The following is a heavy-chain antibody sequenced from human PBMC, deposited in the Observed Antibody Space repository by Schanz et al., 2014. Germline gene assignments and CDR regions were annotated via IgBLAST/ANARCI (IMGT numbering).Heavy chain of an antibody. V-gene: IGHV3-53*01. D-gene: IGHD3-9*01. CDR3: TDHVRSVTGNDY. CDR2: IYSSGST. J-gene: IGHJ4*02. Sequence: DVQLVDSGGGLVQPGGSLRLSCAASGFTVSNSYIHWVRQAPGKGLEWVSTIYSSGSTYYADSVRGRFTISRDNSNNTLLLQMNSLRADDTAVYYCTDHVRSVTGNDYWGQGTLVTVSS. CDR1: GFTVSNSY.